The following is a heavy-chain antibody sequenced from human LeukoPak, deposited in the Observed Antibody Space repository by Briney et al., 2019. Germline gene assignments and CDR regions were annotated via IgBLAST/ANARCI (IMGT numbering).Heavy chain of an antibody. D-gene: IGHD1-1*01. CDR2: IWDDGNNK. J-gene: IGHJ1*01. CDR1: GFSFSNHG. Sequence: PGGSLRLSCAASGFSFSNHGMHWVRQAPGKRLEWVAVIWDDGNNKRYANSVNGRFTISRDNSENTLYLQMNGLTAEDTAMYYCARDGNDGLNDWEYWGQGALVTVSS. V-gene: IGHV3-33*01. CDR3: ARDGNDGLNDWEY.